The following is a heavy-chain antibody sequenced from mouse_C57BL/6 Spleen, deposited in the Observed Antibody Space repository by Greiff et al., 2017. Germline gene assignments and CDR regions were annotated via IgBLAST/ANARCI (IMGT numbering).Heavy chain of an antibody. CDR2: IYPGSGNT. V-gene: IGHV1-76*01. CDR1: GYTFTDYY. Sequence: QVQLQQSGAELVRPGASVKLSCKASGYTFTDYYINWVKQRPGQGLEWIARIYPGSGNTYYNEKFKGKATLTAEKSSSTAYMQLSSLTSEDSAVYFGASPSTTVVATGYFDVWGTGTTVTVSA. CDR3: ASPSTTVVATGYFDV. J-gene: IGHJ1*03. D-gene: IGHD1-1*01.